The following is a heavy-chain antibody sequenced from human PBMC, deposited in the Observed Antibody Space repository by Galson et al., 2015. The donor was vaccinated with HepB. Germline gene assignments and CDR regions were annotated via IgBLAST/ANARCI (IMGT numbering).Heavy chain of an antibody. D-gene: IGHD3-3*01. CDR1: GFNFRKYA. Sequence: SLRLSCAVSGFNFRKYAMHWVRQAPGKGLEWVAVISYDGTSKYYADSVEGRFTISRDNSKNTLYLQMNSLRPEDTAIYYCAKGGYYDFWSAYDSWGQGALVTVSS. CDR3: AKGGYYDFWSAYDS. J-gene: IGHJ4*02. V-gene: IGHV3-30*18. CDR2: ISYDGTSK.